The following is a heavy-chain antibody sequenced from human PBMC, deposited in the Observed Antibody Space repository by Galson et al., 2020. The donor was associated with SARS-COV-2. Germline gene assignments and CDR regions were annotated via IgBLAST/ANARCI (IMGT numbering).Heavy chain of an antibody. D-gene: IGHD3-3*01. Sequence: TGGSLRLSCAASGFTFSSYAMHWVRQAPGKGLEWVAVISYDGSNKYYADSVKGRFTISRDNSKNTLYLQMNSLRAEDTAVYYCARDADFWSGDYLDYWGQGTLVTVSS. V-gene: IGHV3-30-3*01. CDR1: GFTFSSYA. CDR3: ARDADFWSGDYLDY. J-gene: IGHJ4*02. CDR2: ISYDGSNK.